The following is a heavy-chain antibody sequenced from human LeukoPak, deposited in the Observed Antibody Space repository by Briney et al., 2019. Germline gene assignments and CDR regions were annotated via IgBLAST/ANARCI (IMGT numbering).Heavy chain of an antibody. D-gene: IGHD3-22*01. CDR3: ARDNYDSSTPYYFDN. Sequence: GGSLRLSCAASGYTFSSYTMNWVREARGRGLEGVSIISSGSTIYYADAVKGRFTISRDNAKNSLYLQMNSLKAEDTAFYYCARDNYDSSTPYYFDNWGQGTLVTVSS. J-gene: IGHJ4*02. CDR2: ISSGSTI. V-gene: IGHV3-69-1*02. CDR1: GYTFSSYT.